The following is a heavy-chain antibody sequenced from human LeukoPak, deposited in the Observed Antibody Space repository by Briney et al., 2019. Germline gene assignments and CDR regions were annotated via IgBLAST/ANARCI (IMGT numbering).Heavy chain of an antibody. CDR1: GYTFTGYY. V-gene: IGHV1-2*06. J-gene: IGHJ6*03. CDR2: INPNSGGT. CDR3: ARDRVEAHYYYHYYYMDV. Sequence: ASVKLSCKASGYTFTGYYMHWVRQAPGQGLEWMGRINPNSGGTNYAQKFQGRVTMTRDTSISTAYMELSRLRSDDTAVYYCARDRVEAHYYYHYYYMDVWGKGTTVTVSS. D-gene: IGHD3-10*01.